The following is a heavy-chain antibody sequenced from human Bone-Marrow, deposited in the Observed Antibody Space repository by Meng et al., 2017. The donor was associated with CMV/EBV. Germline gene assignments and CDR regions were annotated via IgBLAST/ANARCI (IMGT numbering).Heavy chain of an antibody. CDR1: GFIFSDHY. V-gene: IGHV3-72*01. J-gene: IGHJ4*02. Sequence: GESLKIACAASGFIFSDHYMDWVRQAPGKGLEWVGRSRNKANRYTTEYAASVKGRFTISRDESKNSLYLQMNSLKTEDTAVFYCVRGYNSFDSCGQGTLVTVSS. CDR3: VRGYNSFDS. D-gene: IGHD1-1*01. CDR2: SRNKANRYTT.